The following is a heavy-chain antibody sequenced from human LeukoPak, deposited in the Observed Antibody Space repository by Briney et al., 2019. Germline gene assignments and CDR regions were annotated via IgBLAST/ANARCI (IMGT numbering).Heavy chain of an antibody. CDR2: IIPIFGTA. CDR1: GLTLKGFW. D-gene: IGHD5-12*01. CDR3: ARGGPSGYDYY. Sequence: KGSRKGSGLTLKGFWNRWGRTAPGQRLEWMGGIIPIFGTANYAQKFQGRVTITTDESTSTAYMELSSLRSEDTAVYYCARGGPSGYDYYWGQGTLVTVSS. J-gene: IGHJ4*02. V-gene: IGHV1-69*05.